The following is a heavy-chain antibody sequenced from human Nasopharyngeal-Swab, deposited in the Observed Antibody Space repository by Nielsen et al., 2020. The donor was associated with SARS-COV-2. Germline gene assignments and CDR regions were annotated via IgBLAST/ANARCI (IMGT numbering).Heavy chain of an antibody. CDR3: AKVLQVLGDYSNYYQGLNV. J-gene: IGHJ6*02. V-gene: IGHV3-23*01. CDR1: GFTFSQYA. D-gene: IGHD4-11*01. CDR2: ISGSGSKT. Sequence: GESLKISCVGSGFTFSQYAMTWVRQAPGKGLEWVSTISGSGSKTFYADFAKGRFTISRDNSKNTTSLQMSSPRVEDTAVYFCAKVLQVLGDYSNYYQGLNVWGQGTMVSVSS.